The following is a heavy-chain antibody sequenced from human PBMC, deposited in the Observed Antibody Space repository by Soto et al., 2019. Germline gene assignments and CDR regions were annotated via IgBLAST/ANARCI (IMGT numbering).Heavy chain of an antibody. Sequence: EVQLLESGGGLVQPGGSLRLSCAASGFTFSIYAMSLVRQAPGKGLGWVSAISGSGGSTYYADSVKGGFTISRDNSKNSLYLQMNSLRAVDAEVYYCAKHDRFLEWISQGAFDIWGQGTMVTVSS. CDR2: ISGSGGST. CDR3: AKHDRFLEWISQGAFDI. V-gene: IGHV3-23*01. J-gene: IGHJ3*02. D-gene: IGHD3-3*01. CDR1: GFTFSIYA.